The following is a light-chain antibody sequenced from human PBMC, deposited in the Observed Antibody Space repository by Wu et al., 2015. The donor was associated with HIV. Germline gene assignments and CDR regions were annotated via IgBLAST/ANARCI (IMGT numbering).Light chain of an antibody. CDR1: QSVSNS. CDR2: DSF. Sequence: VVMTQSPATLSVSPGERATLSCRTSQSVSNSLAWYQHKPGQGPRLLIYDSFTRASGTPARFSGSGSGTEFTLTISDIQSEDFAAYYCQHYHNWPPWTFGQGTKVEMK. J-gene: IGKJ1*01. CDR3: QHYHNWPPWT. V-gene: IGKV3-15*01.